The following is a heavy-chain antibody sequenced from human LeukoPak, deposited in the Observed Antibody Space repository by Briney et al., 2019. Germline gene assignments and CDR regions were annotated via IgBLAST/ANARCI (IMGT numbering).Heavy chain of an antibody. V-gene: IGHV3-7*03. CDR3: ARPKNRENYWRAFDI. J-gene: IGHJ3*02. Sequence: PGGSLRLSCVASGFTFSGYWMTWVRQAPGTGLEWVANIKQDGNEKYYVDSVKGRFTISRDNAKNSLHLQMDNLRAEDTAVYYCARPKNRENYWRAFDIWGQGTMVTVSS. CDR2: IKQDGNEK. D-gene: IGHD1-7*01. CDR1: GFTFSGYW.